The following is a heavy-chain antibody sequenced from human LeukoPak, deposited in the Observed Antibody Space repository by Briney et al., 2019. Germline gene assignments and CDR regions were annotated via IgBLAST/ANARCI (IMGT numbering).Heavy chain of an antibody. V-gene: IGHV4-39*07. CDR1: GVSISSSTYY. D-gene: IGHD3-22*01. J-gene: IGHJ5*02. Sequence: PSETLSLTCTVSGVSISSSTYYWGWIRQPPGRGLEWIGSIYYSGSTYYNPSLKSRVSISVDTSKNQFSLNLSSVTAADTALYFCARGQWEGYDSSGYFYHWFDPWGQGTLVTVSS. CDR2: IYYSGST. CDR3: ARGQWEGYDSSGYFYHWFDP.